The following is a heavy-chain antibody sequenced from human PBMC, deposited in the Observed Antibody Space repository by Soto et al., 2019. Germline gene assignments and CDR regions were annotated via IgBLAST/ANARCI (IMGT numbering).Heavy chain of an antibody. CDR2: ISGFNGQT. J-gene: IGHJ6*02. Sequence: ASVKVSCKASGHTFASHGFSWVRQAPGQGLERMGWISGFNGQTNYALKFQGRVTLTTDASTSTAYMELSSLRSEDTAVYYCAGNRDPLRFLEWGPICYYYGMDVWCQGTTVTVSS. D-gene: IGHD3-3*01. V-gene: IGHV1-18*01. CDR3: AGNRDPLRFLEWGPICYYYGMDV. CDR1: GHTFASHG.